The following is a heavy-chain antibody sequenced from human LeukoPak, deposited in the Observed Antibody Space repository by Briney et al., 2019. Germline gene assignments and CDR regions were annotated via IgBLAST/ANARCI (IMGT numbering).Heavy chain of an antibody. CDR2: IYYSGTT. J-gene: IGHJ4*02. Sequence: SETLSLTCTVSGGSITSGGYYWSWIRQLPGKGLEWIGYIYYSGTTSYNPSLKSRLTISLDTSENQFSLKLSSVTAADTAVYYCARGSTGDKSNNWGQGTLDTVSS. CDR1: GGSITSGGYY. CDR3: ARGSTGDKSNN. V-gene: IGHV4-31*03. D-gene: IGHD7-27*01.